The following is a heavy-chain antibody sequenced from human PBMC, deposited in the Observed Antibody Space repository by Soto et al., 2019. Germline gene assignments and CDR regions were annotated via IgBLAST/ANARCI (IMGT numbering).Heavy chain of an antibody. Sequence: EVQLVESGGGLVQPGGSLRLSCAASGFTFSSYSMNWVRQAPGKGLEWVSYISSSSTIYYADSVKGRFTISRDNAKNSLYLQMNSLRAEDTAVYYCARDNTDWNDGDYWGQGTLVTVSS. CDR1: GFTFSSYS. D-gene: IGHD1-1*01. V-gene: IGHV3-48*01. CDR3: ARDNTDWNDGDY. CDR2: ISSSSTI. J-gene: IGHJ4*02.